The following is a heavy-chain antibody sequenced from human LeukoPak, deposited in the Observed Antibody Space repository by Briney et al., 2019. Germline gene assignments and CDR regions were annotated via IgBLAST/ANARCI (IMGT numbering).Heavy chain of an antibody. CDR2: IYYSGST. V-gene: IGHV4-39*01. J-gene: IGHJ4*02. CDR3: ARHDVTIFGVVSATHFDY. Sequence: SETLSLTCTVSGGSISSSSYYCGWIRQPPGKGLEWIGSIYYSGSTYYNPSLKSRVTISVDTSKNQFSLKLNSVTAADTAVYYCARHDVTIFGVVSATHFDYWGQGTLVTVSS. CDR1: GGSISSSSYY. D-gene: IGHD3-3*01.